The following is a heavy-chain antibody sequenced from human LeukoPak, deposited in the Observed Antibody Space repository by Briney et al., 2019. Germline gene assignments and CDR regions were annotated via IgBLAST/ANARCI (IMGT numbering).Heavy chain of an antibody. CDR2: ISGSGGST. J-gene: IGHJ4*02. D-gene: IGHD6-19*01. V-gene: IGHV3-23*01. CDR3: AKPELSSGWYPGFGY. CDR1: GFTFSSYA. Sequence: PGGSLRLSCAASGFTFSSYAMSWVRQAPGKGLEWVSAISGSGGSTYYADSVKGRFTISRDNSKNTLYLQMNSLRAEDTAVYYCAKPELSSGWYPGFGYWGQGTLVTVSS.